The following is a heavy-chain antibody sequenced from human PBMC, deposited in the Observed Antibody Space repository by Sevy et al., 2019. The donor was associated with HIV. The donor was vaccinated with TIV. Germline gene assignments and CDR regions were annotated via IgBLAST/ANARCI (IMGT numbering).Heavy chain of an antibody. Sequence: ASVKVSCKASGYTFTNYGITWVRQAPGQGLEWMGWISAYNGNTNYAQKFQDRVTMTTDTATSTAYMELRSLRSDDTAVYYCARHESFSLIVVDLDYWGQGTLVTVSS. CDR2: ISAYNGNT. CDR3: ARHESFSLIVVDLDY. CDR1: GYTFTNYG. V-gene: IGHV1-18*01. J-gene: IGHJ4*02. D-gene: IGHD3-22*01.